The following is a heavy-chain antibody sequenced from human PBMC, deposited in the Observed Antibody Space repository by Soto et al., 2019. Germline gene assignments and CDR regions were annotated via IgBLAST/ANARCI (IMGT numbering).Heavy chain of an antibody. CDR3: ARGIQTYYGVDV. J-gene: IGHJ6*02. Sequence: EEQLVDSGGGLVQPGGSLRVSCAASGFTFSNYWMHWVRQVPGKGLVWVSRVNFDGRTTNYADSVKGRFTISRDNARNTVYLQMNSLRAEDTAVYYCARGIQTYYGVDVWGQGTTVTVSS. CDR2: VNFDGRTT. V-gene: IGHV3-74*01. CDR1: GFTFSNYW.